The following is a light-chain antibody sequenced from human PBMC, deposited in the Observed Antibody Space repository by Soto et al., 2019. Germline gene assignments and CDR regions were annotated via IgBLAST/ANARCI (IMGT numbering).Light chain of an antibody. J-gene: IGKJ3*01. CDR3: QQANGFPFT. V-gene: IGKV1-12*02. CDR2: DAA. CDR1: QGVSSW. Sequence: DIQMTQSPSFVSASVGDRVTITCRASQGVSSWLAWYLQKPGLAPKPLIYDAANAQSAVPSRFTGRGSGTEFSLTITSLQPEDFGTYYCQQANGFPFTFGPGTTVEMK.